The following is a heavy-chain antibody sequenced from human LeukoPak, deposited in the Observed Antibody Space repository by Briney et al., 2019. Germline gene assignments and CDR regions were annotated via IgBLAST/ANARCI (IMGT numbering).Heavy chain of an antibody. Sequence: GASVKVSCKASGGTFSSYAISWVRQAPGQGLEWMGGIIPIFGTANYAQKFQGRVTITRDTSASTAYMELSSLRSEDTAVYYCARMGDPDYDILTGYETNYYYYGMDVWGQGTTVTVSS. J-gene: IGHJ6*02. CDR3: ARMGDPDYDILTGYETNYYYYGMDV. V-gene: IGHV1-69*05. D-gene: IGHD3-9*01. CDR1: GGTFSSYA. CDR2: IIPIFGTA.